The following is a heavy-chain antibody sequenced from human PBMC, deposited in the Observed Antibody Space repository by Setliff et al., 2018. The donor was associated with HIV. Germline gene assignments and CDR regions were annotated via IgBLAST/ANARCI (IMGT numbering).Heavy chain of an antibody. V-gene: IGHV4-59*12. CDR3: ARARGLLPYYYLDV. D-gene: IGHD3-10*01. CDR1: GGSISNYY. Sequence: SETLSLTCTVSGGSISNYYWSWIRQSPEKGLEWIGYIHYSGSTNYNPSLKSRVTMSVDTSKNQFSLKLSSVTAADMAVYYCARARGLLPYYYLDVWGKGTTVTVSS. CDR2: IHYSGST. J-gene: IGHJ6*03.